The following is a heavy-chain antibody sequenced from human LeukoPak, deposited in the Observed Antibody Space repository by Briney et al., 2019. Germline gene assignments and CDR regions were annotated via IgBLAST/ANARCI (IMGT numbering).Heavy chain of an antibody. CDR2: ISGYNGDT. Sequence: TSVKVSCEASGYKFSSYGITWVRQAPGQGLDWMGWISGYNGDTKYAGKFQGRLTVTADASTSTVYMELRSLRSDDTAVYYCARDVGAGNSHHALDIRGQGTMVTVSS. CDR3: ARDVGAGNSHHALDI. J-gene: IGHJ3*02. V-gene: IGHV1-18*01. D-gene: IGHD3-16*01. CDR1: GYKFSSYG.